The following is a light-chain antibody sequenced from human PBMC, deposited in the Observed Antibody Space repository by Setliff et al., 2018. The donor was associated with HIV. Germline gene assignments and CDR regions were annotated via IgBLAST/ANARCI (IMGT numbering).Light chain of an antibody. V-gene: IGLV2-14*03. J-gene: IGLJ2*01. CDR3: SSYTTSSTLV. Sequence: QSVLAQPASVSGSPGQSITISCTGTSSDVGGYYYVSWYQQHPGTDPKLMIYDVSKRPSGVSNRFSGSKSGNTASLTISGLQAGDEADYYCSSYTTSSTLVFGGGTKGTVL. CDR1: SSDVGGYYY. CDR2: DVS.